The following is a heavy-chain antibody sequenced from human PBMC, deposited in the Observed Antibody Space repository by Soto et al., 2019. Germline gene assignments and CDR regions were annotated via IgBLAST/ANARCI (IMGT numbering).Heavy chain of an antibody. CDR1: GGTFSSYT. CDR2: IIPILGIA. CDR3: VRLIGNSWLDT. D-gene: IGHD2-8*01. V-gene: IGHV1-69*02. Sequence: SVKVSCKASGGTFSSYTISWVRQAPGQGLEWMGRIIPILGIANYAQKFQGRVTITADTSNNQVSLQLNSVTPDDTAVYYCVRLIGNSWLDTWGQGTLVTVSS. J-gene: IGHJ5*02.